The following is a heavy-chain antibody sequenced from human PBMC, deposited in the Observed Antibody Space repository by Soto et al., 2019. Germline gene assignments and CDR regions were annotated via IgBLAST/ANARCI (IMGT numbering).Heavy chain of an antibody. Sequence: QITLKEAGPTLVKPTETLTLTCTFSGFSFTTTRMGVGWTRQPPGKALEWLAIIYWDGESRYNPLLRRRLTPTEDTSENQGVLTTTNMAPEDTATYYFAHRDSTGTTTYFDSWGQGSPVTVAS. CDR2: IYWDGES. CDR3: AHRDSTGTTTYFDS. J-gene: IGHJ4*02. D-gene: IGHD1-1*01. V-gene: IGHV2-5*02. CDR1: GFSFTTTRMG.